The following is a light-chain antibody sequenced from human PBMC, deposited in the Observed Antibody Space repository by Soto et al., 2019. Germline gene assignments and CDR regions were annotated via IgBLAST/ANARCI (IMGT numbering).Light chain of an antibody. CDR3: QHYNNLWG. CDR1: QSGRSN. Sequence: EIVMTQSPATLSVSPGERVTLSCRASQSGRSNLAWYQQKPGQVPRVLIYGASTRAIGIPDRFSGSGSGTEFTLTISSLQSEDFAVYYCQHYNNLWGFGGGTKVEIK. J-gene: IGKJ4*01. CDR2: GAS. V-gene: IGKV3-15*01.